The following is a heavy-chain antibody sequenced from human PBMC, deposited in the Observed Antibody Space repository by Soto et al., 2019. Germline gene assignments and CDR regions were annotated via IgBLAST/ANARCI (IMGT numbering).Heavy chain of an antibody. Sequence: LSLTCTVSGGSISSYYWSWIRQPPGKGLEWIGYIYYSGSTNYNPSLKSRVTISVDTSKNQFSLKLSSVTAADTAAYYCARSYRGNFDYWGQGTLVTVSS. J-gene: IGHJ4*02. CDR3: ARSYRGNFDY. CDR1: GGSISSYY. CDR2: IYYSGST. V-gene: IGHV4-59*01. D-gene: IGHD3-10*01.